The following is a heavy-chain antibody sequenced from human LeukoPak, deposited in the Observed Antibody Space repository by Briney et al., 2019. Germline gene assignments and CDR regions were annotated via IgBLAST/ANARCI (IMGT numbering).Heavy chain of an antibody. CDR3: ARDNQQLVRNYYGMDV. Sequence: SVKVSCKASGGTFSSYAISWVRQAPGQGLEWMGRIIPILGIANYAQKFQGRVTITADKSTSTAYMELSSLRSEDTAVYYCARDNQQLVRNYYGMDVWGQGTTVTVSS. J-gene: IGHJ6*02. CDR2: IIPILGIA. CDR1: GGTFSSYA. V-gene: IGHV1-69*04. D-gene: IGHD6-13*01.